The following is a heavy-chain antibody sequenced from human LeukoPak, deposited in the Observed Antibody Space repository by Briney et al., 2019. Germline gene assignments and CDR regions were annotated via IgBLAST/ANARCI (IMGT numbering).Heavy chain of an antibody. CDR3: ARHSDYVWGSYPSSAFDI. J-gene: IGHJ3*02. CDR2: IYYSGST. D-gene: IGHD3-16*02. CDR1: GGSISSSSYY. V-gene: IGHV4-39*01. Sequence: PSETLSLTCTVSGGSISSSSYYWGWIRQPPGKGLEWIGSIYYSGSTYYNPSLKSRVTIFVDTSKNQFSLKLSSVTAADTAVYYCARHSDYVWGSYPSSAFDIWGQGTMVTVSS.